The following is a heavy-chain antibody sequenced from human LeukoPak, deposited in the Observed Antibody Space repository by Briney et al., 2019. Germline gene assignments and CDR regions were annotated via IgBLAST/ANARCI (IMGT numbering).Heavy chain of an antibody. Sequence: GGSLRLSCAASGFTFSSFAMTWVRQAPGKGLEWVSTITSSGDSTYYADSVKGRFTISRDNSKNTLYLQTNSLRAEDTAVYYCARDKGYGSGSYIDYWGQGTLVTVSS. CDR1: GFTFSSFA. J-gene: IGHJ4*02. CDR3: ARDKGYGSGSYIDY. CDR2: ITSSGDST. D-gene: IGHD3-10*01. V-gene: IGHV3-23*01.